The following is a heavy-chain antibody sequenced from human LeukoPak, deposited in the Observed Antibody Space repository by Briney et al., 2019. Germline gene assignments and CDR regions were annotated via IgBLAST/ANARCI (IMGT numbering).Heavy chain of an antibody. J-gene: IGHJ4*02. CDR3: AHEAPAAAAGNFDY. CDR1: GFSLSTTGVG. D-gene: IGHD6-13*01. CDR2: IYWDDDK. V-gene: IGHV2-5*02. Sequence: ESGPTLVNPTQTLTLTCTFSGFSLSTTGVGVGWIRQPPGRALEWLALIYWDDDKHYSPSLKSRLTITKDTSKNQVVLIMTNMDPVDTATYYCAHEAPAAAAGNFDYWGQGTLVTASS.